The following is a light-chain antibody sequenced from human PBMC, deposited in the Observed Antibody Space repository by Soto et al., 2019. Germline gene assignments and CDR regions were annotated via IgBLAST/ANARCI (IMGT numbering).Light chain of an antibody. CDR2: DAS. CDR3: QQRSNWPPIT. CDR1: QSVSSY. J-gene: IGKJ5*01. V-gene: IGKV3-11*01. Sequence: EIVLTQSPATLSLSPGERATLSCSASQSVSSYLAWYQQKPGQAPRLLIYDASNRATGIPARFSGSGSGTDFTLTISSLEPEDFAVYYCQQRSNWPPITFGQGTRLEL.